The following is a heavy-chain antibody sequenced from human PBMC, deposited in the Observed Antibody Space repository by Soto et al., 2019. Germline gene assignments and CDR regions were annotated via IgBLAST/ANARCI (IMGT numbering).Heavy chain of an antibody. CDR1: CVSISSGCYY. D-gene: IGHD6-19*01. CDR3: ARSLDSSGMLTHAYYYGMDV. CDR2: IYYSGST. Sequence: LSETLSLSCTFVCVSISSGCYYLSWIRQHPGKGQEWIGYIYYSGSTYYNPSLKSRVTISVDTSKNQFSLKLSSVTAADTAVYYCARSLDSSGMLTHAYYYGMDVWGQGTTVTVSS. J-gene: IGHJ6*02. V-gene: IGHV4-31*03.